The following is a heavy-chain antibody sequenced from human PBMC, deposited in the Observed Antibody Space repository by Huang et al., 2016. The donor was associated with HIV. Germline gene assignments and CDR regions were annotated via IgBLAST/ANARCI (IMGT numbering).Heavy chain of an antibody. CDR1: GYGFGSYG. CDR2: IGSDGRDT. J-gene: IGHJ3*01. CDR3: ARDPYDSNRWKRNDASFL. D-gene: IGHD3-22*01. Sequence: QVQLVQSGGEVMQPGASVRVSCKASGYGFGSYGMGWVRQAPGQGVEWRGGIGSDGRDTSSAQKFQGRVTMTTDTSTTTTYMELRSLRSDDTAMYYCARDPYDSNRWKRNDASFLWGQGTMITVSS. V-gene: IGHV1-18*01.